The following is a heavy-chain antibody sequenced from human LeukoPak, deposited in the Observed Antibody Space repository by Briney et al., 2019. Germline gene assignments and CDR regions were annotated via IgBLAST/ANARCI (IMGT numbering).Heavy chain of an antibody. Sequence: PSETLSLTCTVSGGSISTSNYYWGWIRQPPGKGLEWIGEINHSGSTNYNPSPKSRVTISVDTSKNQFSLKLSSVTAADTAVYYCARHADYYGSGSYFTYNWFDPWGQGTLVTVSS. CDR2: INHSGST. CDR1: GGSISTSNYY. CDR3: ARHADYYGSGSYFTYNWFDP. D-gene: IGHD3-10*01. V-gene: IGHV4-39*01. J-gene: IGHJ5*02.